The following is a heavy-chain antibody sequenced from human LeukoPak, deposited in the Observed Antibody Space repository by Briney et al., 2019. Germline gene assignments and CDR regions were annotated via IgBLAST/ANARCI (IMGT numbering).Heavy chain of an antibody. CDR3: ARRRWLGTFDY. Sequence: SQTLSLTCTVSGGSISSGSYYWSWIRQPAGKGLEWIGRMYTSGYTNYNPSLKSRVTISVDTSKNQFSLKLSSVTAADTAVYYCARRRWLGTFDYWGQGTLVTVSS. CDR1: GGSISSGSYY. CDR2: MYTSGYT. J-gene: IGHJ4*02. D-gene: IGHD4-23*01. V-gene: IGHV4-61*02.